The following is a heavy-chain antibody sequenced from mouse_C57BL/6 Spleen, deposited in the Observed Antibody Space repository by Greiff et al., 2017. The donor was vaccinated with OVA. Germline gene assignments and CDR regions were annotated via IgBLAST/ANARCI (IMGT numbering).Heavy chain of an antibody. CDR1: GYTFTSYW. CDR2: IHPNSGST. D-gene: IGHD1-1*01. CDR3: ARDDYYGSSYGGYAMGY. V-gene: IGHV1-64*01. J-gene: IGHJ4*01. Sequence: QVQLQQPGAELVKPGASVKLSCKASGYTFTSYWMHWVKQRPGQGLEWIGMIHPNSGSTNYNEKFKSKATLTVDKSSSTAYLQLSSLTSEDSAVYYCARDDYYGSSYGGYAMGYWGQGTSVTVSS.